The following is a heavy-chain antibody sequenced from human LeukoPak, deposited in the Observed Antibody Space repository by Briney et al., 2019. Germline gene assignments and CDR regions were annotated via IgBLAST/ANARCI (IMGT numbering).Heavy chain of an antibody. V-gene: IGHV3-23*01. CDR3: AKDSRSGGSCFSY. D-gene: IGHD2-15*01. J-gene: IGHJ4*02. Sequence: GGSLRLSCAASGFTFSSYAMSWVRQAPGKGLEWVSAISGSGGSTYYADSVKGRFTISRDNSKNTLYLQMNSLRDEDTAVYYCAKDSRSGGSCFSYWGQGTLVTVSS. CDR1: GFTFSSYA. CDR2: ISGSGGST.